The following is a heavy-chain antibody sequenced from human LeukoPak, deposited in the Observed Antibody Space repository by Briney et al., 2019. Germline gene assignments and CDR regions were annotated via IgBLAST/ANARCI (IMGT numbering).Heavy chain of an antibody. Sequence: GASVKVPCKASGYTFTSYYMHWVRQATGQGLEWMGWMNPNSGNTGYAQQFQGRVTMTRYTSISTAYMELSSLRSEDTAVYYCARVPSGGDKFDPWGQGTLVTVSS. CDR3: ARVPSGGDKFDP. CDR2: MNPNSGNT. D-gene: IGHD6-25*01. V-gene: IGHV1-8*02. CDR1: GYTFTSYY. J-gene: IGHJ5*02.